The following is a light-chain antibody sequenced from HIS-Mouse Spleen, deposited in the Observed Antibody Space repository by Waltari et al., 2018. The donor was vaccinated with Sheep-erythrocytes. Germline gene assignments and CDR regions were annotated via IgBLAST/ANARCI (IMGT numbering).Light chain of an antibody. Sequence: DIQMTQSPSSLSASVGDRVTITCRASQSISSYLNWYQQKPWNAPKLLIYAASSLKSGVPSRFSGSGSGTDFTLTISSLQPEDFATYYCQQSYSTPPLTFGGGTKVEIK. CDR1: QSISSY. CDR3: QQSYSTPPLT. J-gene: IGKJ4*01. CDR2: AAS. V-gene: IGKV1-39*01.